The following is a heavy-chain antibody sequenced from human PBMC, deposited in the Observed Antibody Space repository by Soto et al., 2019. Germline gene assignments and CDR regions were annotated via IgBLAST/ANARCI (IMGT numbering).Heavy chain of an antibody. D-gene: IGHD6-19*01. CDR1: GFTFSSYE. J-gene: IGHJ4*02. CDR2: ISSSGSTI. Sequence: GGSLRLSCAASGFTFSSYEMNWVRQAPGKGLEWVSYISSSGSTIYYADSVKGRFTISRDNAKNSLYLQMNSLRAEDTAVYYWARGQYSSGGGYFDDRGQQTLVTVA. CDR3: ARGQYSSGGGYFDD. V-gene: IGHV3-48*03.